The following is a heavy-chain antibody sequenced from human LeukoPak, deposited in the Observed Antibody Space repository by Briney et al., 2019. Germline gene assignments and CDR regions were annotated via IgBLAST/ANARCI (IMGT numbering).Heavy chain of an antibody. D-gene: IGHD1-26*01. CDR3: TTEVGDYDGFDV. V-gene: IGHV3-15*01. J-gene: IGHJ3*01. Sequence: GGSLRLSCAASGFTFKKAWMNWVRQAPGKGLEWVRRIKPKADGGTTEFAAPVKDRFTISRDDSKNTLYLQMDSLESEDTAIYYCTTEVGDYDGFDVWGQGTMVTVSS. CDR2: IKPKADGGTT. CDR1: GFTFKKAW.